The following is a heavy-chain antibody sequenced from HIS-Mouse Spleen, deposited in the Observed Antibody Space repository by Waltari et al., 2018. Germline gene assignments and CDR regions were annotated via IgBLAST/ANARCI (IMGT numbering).Heavy chain of an antibody. J-gene: IGHJ4*02. CDR1: GSSLSSGYH. V-gene: IGHV4-38-2*02. Sequence: QVQLQESGPGLVKPSETLSLTCTVSGSSLSSGYHWVWTRQPPGKGLEWIGSIYHSGSTYYNPSLKSRVTISVDTSKNQFSLKLSSVTAADTAVYYCARRERWELPYYFDYWGQGTLVTVSS. D-gene: IGHD1-26*01. CDR3: ARRERWELPYYFDY. CDR2: IYHSGST.